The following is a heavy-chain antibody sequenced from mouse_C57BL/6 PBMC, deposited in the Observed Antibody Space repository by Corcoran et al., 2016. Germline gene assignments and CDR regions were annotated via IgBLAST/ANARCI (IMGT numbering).Heavy chain of an antibody. D-gene: IGHD3-2*02. Sequence: EVQLQQSGPVLVKPGASVKMSCKASGYTFTDYYMNWVKQSHGKSLEWIGVINPYNGGTSYNQKFKGKATLTVDKSSSTAYMELNSLTSEDSAVYYCARWQLRLRYFDVWGTGTTVTVSS. J-gene: IGHJ1*03. CDR3: ARWQLRLRYFDV. V-gene: IGHV1-19*01. CDR1: GYTFTDYY. CDR2: INPYNGGT.